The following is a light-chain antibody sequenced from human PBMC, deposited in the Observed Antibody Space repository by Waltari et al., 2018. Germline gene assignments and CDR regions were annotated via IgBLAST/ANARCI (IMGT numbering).Light chain of an antibody. V-gene: IGKV3-11*01. CDR1: QSVSTS. Sequence: CRASQSVSTSLAWYQQRPGQAPRLLIFDASDRAKGIPARFTGSGSGTDFTLTISSLEPEDSAVYYCQQRSNWPPLTFGGGTKVEI. CDR3: QQRSNWPPLT. J-gene: IGKJ4*01. CDR2: DAS.